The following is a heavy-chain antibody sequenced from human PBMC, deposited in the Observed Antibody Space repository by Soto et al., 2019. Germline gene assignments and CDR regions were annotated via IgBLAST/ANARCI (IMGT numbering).Heavy chain of an antibody. J-gene: IGHJ6*02. Sequence: QVQLQESGPGLVKPSETLSLTCTVSGDSVSSGSYYWMWIRQPPGKGLEWIGYFSNSGSTNYNSSLKTRVTISVVKSKNQLSLKLPSVIAADTAVYYCARAYYFGSGRGRSMDVWGQGTTVTVSS. CDR2: FSNSGST. CDR1: GDSVSSGSYY. CDR3: ARAYYFGSGRGRSMDV. D-gene: IGHD3-10*01. V-gene: IGHV4-61*01.